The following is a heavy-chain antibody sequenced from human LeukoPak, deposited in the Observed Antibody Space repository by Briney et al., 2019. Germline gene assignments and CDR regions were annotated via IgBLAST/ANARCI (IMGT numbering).Heavy chain of an antibody. CDR2: IYHSGSI. CDR3: ARDRSWGTKQQLAYDAFDI. V-gene: IGHV4-4*02. D-gene: IGHD6-13*01. CDR1: GGSISSSNW. J-gene: IGHJ3*02. Sequence: SETLSLTCAASGGSISSSNWWSLVRQPPGKGLEWIGEIYHSGSIYYNPSLKSRVTISVDKSKNQFSLKLSTVTAADTAVYYCARDRSWGTKQQLAYDAFDIWGQGTMVTVSS.